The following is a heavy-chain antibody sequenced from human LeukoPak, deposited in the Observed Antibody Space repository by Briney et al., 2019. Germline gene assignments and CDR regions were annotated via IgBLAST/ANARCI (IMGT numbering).Heavy chain of an antibody. CDR2: IVGGGDGT. J-gene: IGHJ5*02. Sequence: GGSLRLSCAASGFTFNNYAMSWVRQAPGKGLEWVSTIVGGGDGTYYVDSVKGRFAVPRDNSMNTLYLHMSSLRADDAAVYYCAKGRAAGLLDWFDPWGQGTLVTVSS. CDR1: GFTFNNYA. D-gene: IGHD6-19*01. CDR3: AKGRAAGLLDWFDP. V-gene: IGHV3-23*01.